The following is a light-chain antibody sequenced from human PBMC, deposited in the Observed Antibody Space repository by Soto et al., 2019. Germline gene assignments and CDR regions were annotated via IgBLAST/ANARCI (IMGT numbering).Light chain of an antibody. Sequence: QSALTQPASVSASPGQSIAISCSGTSSDVGAYDYVSWYQHHPGKAPKLIIYEVTYRPSGVSNRFSASKSGNTASLTISGLQAEDEADYYCSSYTRRSTYVFGTGTKVTVL. CDR3: SSYTRRSTYV. CDR1: SSDVGAYDY. CDR2: EVT. J-gene: IGLJ1*01. V-gene: IGLV2-14*01.